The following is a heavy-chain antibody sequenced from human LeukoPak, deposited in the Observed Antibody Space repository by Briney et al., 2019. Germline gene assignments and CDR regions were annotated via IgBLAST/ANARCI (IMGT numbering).Heavy chain of an antibody. CDR1: GGSFSGYY. CDR3: ARQISRSRGWRDYYYMDV. V-gene: IGHV4-34*01. J-gene: IGHJ6*03. Sequence: PSETLSLTCAVYGGSFSGYYWSWIRQPPGKGLEWIGEINHSGSTNYNPSLKSRVTISVDTSKNQFSLKLGSVTAADTAVYYCARQISRSRGWRDYYYMDVWGKGTTVTISS. D-gene: IGHD3-10*01. CDR2: INHSGST.